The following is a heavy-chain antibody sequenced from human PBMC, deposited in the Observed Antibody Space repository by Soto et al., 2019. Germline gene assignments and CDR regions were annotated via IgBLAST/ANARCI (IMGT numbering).Heavy chain of an antibody. V-gene: IGHV1-18*04. CDR3: ARNDGDDSTNF. Sequence: QVQLLQSGPEVKRPGASVKVSCQASGYTFTAYGLSWVRRAQGRGLEWMGRIATHDGSSVSAQRLQGRLTLTRDSFTSTAYMELGGLTSDDTGLYYCARNDGDDSTNFWGQGTLVTVSS. J-gene: IGHJ4*02. CDR1: GYTFTAYG. D-gene: IGHD3-22*01. CDR2: IATHDGSS.